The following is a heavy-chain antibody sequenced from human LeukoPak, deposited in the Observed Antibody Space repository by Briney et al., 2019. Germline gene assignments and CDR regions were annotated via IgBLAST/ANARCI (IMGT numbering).Heavy chain of an antibody. D-gene: IGHD6-19*01. CDR3: ARQWLVNG. CDR2: ISESGGTT. Sequence: GGSLRLSCAASGFTFSSYWMSWVRQAPGKGLEWVSSISESGGTTDYADSVKGRFTISRDNFKNMLYLQMNSLRAEDSAVYYCARQWLVNGWGQGTLVTVSS. J-gene: IGHJ4*02. CDR1: GFTFSSYW. V-gene: IGHV3-23*01.